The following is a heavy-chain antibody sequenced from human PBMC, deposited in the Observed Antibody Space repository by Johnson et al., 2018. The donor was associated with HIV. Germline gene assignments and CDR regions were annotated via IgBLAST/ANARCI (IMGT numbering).Heavy chain of an antibody. CDR2: ISYDGSNK. J-gene: IGHJ3*02. V-gene: IGHV3-30*14. CDR1: GFTFRTFP. CDR3: AKGLWGATYPHDAYDI. D-gene: IGHD4/OR15-4a*01. Sequence: QVQLVESGGGVVQPGRSLRLSCAASGFTFRTFPMHWVRQAPGKGLEWVVVISYDGSNKYCADSVKGRFTISRDNSNNTLYRELNSLRAEDTAIYYCAKGLWGATYPHDAYDIWGQGTMVSVSS.